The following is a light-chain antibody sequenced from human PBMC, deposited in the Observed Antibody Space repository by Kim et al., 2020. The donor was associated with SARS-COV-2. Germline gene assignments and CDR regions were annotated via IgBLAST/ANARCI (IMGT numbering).Light chain of an antibody. Sequence: QSALTQPASVSGSPGQSITISCTGTSSDVGGYNYVSWYQQHPGRAPKLMIYDVSKRPSGVFNRFSGSKSGNTASLTISGLQAEDEADYFCSSYTSSSTWLFGGGTQLTVL. J-gene: IGLJ3*02. V-gene: IGLV2-14*01. CDR1: SSDVGGYNY. CDR3: SSYTSSSTWL. CDR2: DVS.